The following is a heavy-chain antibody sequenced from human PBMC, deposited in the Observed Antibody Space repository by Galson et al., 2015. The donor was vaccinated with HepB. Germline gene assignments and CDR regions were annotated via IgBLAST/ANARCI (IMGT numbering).Heavy chain of an antibody. J-gene: IGHJ5*02. Sequence: SVKVSCKASGYTFSSYSITWVRQASGQGLEWVGWISPHNRYTNYAQNFQGRVTMTTDTSTNTAYMELRSLRSDDTAIYYCARGAVVVAVGATENNWFDPWGRGTLVTVSS. D-gene: IGHD2-15*01. CDR2: ISPHNRYT. V-gene: IGHV1-18*01. CDR1: GYTFSSYS. CDR3: ARGAVVVAVGATENNWFDP.